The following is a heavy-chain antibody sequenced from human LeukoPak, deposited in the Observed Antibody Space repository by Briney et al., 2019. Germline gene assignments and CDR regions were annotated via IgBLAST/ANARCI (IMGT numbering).Heavy chain of an antibody. Sequence: ASVKVSCKASGYTFTDYYMHWVRQAPGQGLEWMGWINPNSGGTNYAQKFQGRVTMTRDTSISRAYMELSRLTSDDTAVYYCARAANPQDCFDCWGQRTLVTVSS. J-gene: IGHJ4*02. CDR3: ARAANPQDCFDC. CDR2: INPNSGGT. CDR1: GYTFTDYY. D-gene: IGHD4/OR15-4a*01. V-gene: IGHV1-2*02.